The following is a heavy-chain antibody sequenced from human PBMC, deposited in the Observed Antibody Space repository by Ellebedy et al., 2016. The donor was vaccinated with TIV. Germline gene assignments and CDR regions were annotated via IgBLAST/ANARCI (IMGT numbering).Heavy chain of an antibody. CDR1: GGSISSGDDY. J-gene: IGHJ4*02. Sequence: MPSETLSLTCSVSGGSISSGDDYWSWIRQTPGKGLEWIGYIHQSGITQYNPSLQSRVTMSIDRTKNQFSLNVKSVTAADTAVYYCARDLTDTSGYWGQGILVTVSS. D-gene: IGHD3-22*01. CDR2: IHQSGIT. V-gene: IGHV4-30-4*01. CDR3: ARDLTDTSGY.